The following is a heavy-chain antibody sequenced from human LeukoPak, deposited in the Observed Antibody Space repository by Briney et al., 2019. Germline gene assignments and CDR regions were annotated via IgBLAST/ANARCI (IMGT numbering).Heavy chain of an antibody. V-gene: IGHV3-21*01. D-gene: IGHD2-2*01. CDR2: ISSSSSYI. J-gene: IGHJ4*02. CDR1: GFTFGSYS. CDR3: AKNSATSWSTFDY. Sequence: GGSLRLSCAASGFTFGSYSMNWVRQAPGKGLEWVSSISSSSSYIYYADSVKGRFTISRDNSKNTVYLQMNSLRAEDTALYYCAKNSATSWSTFDYWGQGTLVIVSS.